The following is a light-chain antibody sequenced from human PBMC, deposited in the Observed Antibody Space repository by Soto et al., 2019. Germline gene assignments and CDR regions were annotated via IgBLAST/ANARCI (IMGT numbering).Light chain of an antibody. CDR3: CSYAGSYTFV. CDR1: SSDVGVYNY. CDR2: DVS. Sequence: QAVLTQPRSVSGCPGQSVTISCTGTSSDVGVYNYVSWYQQYPGKAPKIMIYDVSKRPSGVPDRFSGSKSDNTASLTISGLQAEDEADYYCCSYAGSYTFVFRIGTK. V-gene: IGLV2-11*01. J-gene: IGLJ1*01.